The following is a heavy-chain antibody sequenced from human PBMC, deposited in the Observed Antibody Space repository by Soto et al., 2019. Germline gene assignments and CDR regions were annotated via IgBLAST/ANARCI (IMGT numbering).Heavy chain of an antibody. CDR2: MYYSGSK. J-gene: IGHJ6*03. D-gene: IGHD3-3*01. V-gene: IGHV4-39*01. Sequence: QVQLQESGPGLGNPLEPRSLPSLFLVTPLIVIGGTSWAGIRKPPGKGLEWIANMYYSGSKYYNPSLKSRVTISLETSENQFSLKLSSVTAADTAVYYCARIKIVGILTYYMDVWGKGTPVTVSS. CDR1: VTPLIVIGGT. CDR3: ARIKIVGILTYYMDV.